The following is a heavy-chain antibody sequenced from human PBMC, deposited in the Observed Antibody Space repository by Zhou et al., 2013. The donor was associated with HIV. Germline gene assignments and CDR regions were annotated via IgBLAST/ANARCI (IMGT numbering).Heavy chain of an antibody. V-gene: IGHV1-2*02. CDR2: INPNSGGT. CDR1: GYTFTGYY. CDR3: ARDGNWNYQTPDNAFDI. D-gene: IGHD1-7*01. J-gene: IGHJ3*02. Sequence: QVRLVQSGAEVKKPGASVKVSCKASGYTFTGYYMHWVRQAPGQGLEWMGWINPNSGGTNYAQKFQGRVTMTRDTSTSTVYMELSSLRSEDTAVYYCARDGNWNYQTPDNAFDIWGQGTMVTVSS.